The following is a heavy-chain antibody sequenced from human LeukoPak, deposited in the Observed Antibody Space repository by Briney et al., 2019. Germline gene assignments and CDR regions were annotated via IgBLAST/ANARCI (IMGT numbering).Heavy chain of an antibody. D-gene: IGHD4-17*01. J-gene: IGHJ4*02. CDR1: GGTFRSFA. Sequence: VASVTVSCKASGGTFRSFAINWVRQAPGKGLEWMGGIIPMINTPKYAQRFQGRVSITADESTSTGYMEVSSLRSEDTAVYYCAIFQGTYGDNDNDFWGQGTLVTVSS. CDR3: AIFQGTYGDNDNDF. V-gene: IGHV1-69*01. CDR2: IIPMINTP.